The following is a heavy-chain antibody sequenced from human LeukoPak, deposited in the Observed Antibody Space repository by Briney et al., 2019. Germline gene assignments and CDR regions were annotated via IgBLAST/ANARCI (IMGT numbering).Heavy chain of an antibody. CDR2: LNPNSGGT. D-gene: IGHD2-21*01. CDR1: GYTFTGYS. CDR3: AREDELVDFDH. J-gene: IGHJ4*02. V-gene: IGHV1-2*06. Sequence: ASVKVSCKASGYTFTGYSLVWVRQAPGQGLEWMGRLNPNSGGTNYAQNFQGRVTMTRDTSISTAYMELSRLRSDDTAVYYCAREDELVDFDHWGQGTLVTVSS.